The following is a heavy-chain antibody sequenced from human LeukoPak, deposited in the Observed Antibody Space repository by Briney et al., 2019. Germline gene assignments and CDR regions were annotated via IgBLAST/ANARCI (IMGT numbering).Heavy chain of an antibody. CDR2: ISSSSDYI. V-gene: IGHV3-21*01. Sequence: GGSLRLSCAASGFTFSSYNMSWVRQAPGKGLEWVSSISSSSDYIYYADSVKGRFTISRDNAKNSLYLQMNSLRAEDTAVYYCARGGPGRSLTIVPERTKYYMDVWGKGATVTVSS. CDR1: GFTFSSYN. J-gene: IGHJ6*03. CDR3: ARGGPGRSLTIVPERTKYYMDV. D-gene: IGHD1-26*01.